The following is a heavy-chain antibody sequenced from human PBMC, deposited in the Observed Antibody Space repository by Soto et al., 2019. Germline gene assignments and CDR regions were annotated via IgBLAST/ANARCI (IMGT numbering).Heavy chain of an antibody. CDR2: IIPIFGTA. Sequence: QVQLVQSGAEVKKPGSSVKVSCKASGGTFSSYAISWVRQAPGQGLEWMGGIIPIFGTANYAQKFKGRVTISAVEATSTAYVELSSLRAEDTAVYYWARVVMIRSGGSPGWFDPWGQGTLVTVS. J-gene: IGHJ5*02. CDR1: GGTFSSYA. D-gene: IGHD2-15*01. CDR3: ARVVMIRSGGSPGWFDP. V-gene: IGHV1-69*01.